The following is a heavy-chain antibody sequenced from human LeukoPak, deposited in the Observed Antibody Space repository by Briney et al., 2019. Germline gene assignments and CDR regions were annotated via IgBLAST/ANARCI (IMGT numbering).Heavy chain of an antibody. CDR1: GASISTYY. J-gene: IGHJ4*02. Sequence: SETLSLTCTVSGASISTYYWSWIRQPPGKGLEWIGYIYYSGSTNYNPSLKSRLTISVDTSKNQFSLKLTSVTAADTAVYYCARLYLPATRFDYWGQGTLVTVSS. CDR2: IYYSGST. D-gene: IGHD5-24*01. V-gene: IGHV4-59*08. CDR3: ARLYLPATRFDY.